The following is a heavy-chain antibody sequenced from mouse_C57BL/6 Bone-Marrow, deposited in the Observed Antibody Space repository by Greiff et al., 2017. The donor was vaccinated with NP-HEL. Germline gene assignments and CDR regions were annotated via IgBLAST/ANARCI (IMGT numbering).Heavy chain of an antibody. CDR1: GYAFSSSW. Sequence: VKLVESGPELVKPGASVKISCKASGYAFSSSWMNWVKQRPGKGLEWIGRIYPGDGDTNYNGKFKGKATLTADKSSSTAYMQLSSLTSEDSAVYFCAKITTVVAEVDYWGRGTTLTVSS. D-gene: IGHD1-1*01. CDR2: IYPGDGDT. CDR3: AKITTVVAEVDY. V-gene: IGHV1-82*01. J-gene: IGHJ2*01.